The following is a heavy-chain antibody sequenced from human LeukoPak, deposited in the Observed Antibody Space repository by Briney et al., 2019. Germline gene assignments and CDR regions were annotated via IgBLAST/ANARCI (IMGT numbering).Heavy chain of an antibody. J-gene: IGHJ4*02. V-gene: IGHV3-23*01. Sequence: GGSLRLSCAASGFTFSSYAMSWVRQAPGKGLEWVSAISGSGGSTYYADSVKGRFTISRDNSKNTLYLQMNSLRAEDTAVYYCASGSYVLSYFDYWGRGTLVTVSS. CDR1: GFTFSSYA. CDR3: ASGSYVLSYFDY. CDR2: ISGSGGST. D-gene: IGHD1-26*01.